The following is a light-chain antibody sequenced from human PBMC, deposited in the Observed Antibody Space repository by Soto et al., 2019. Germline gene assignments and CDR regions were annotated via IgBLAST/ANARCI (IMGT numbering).Light chain of an antibody. J-gene: IGKJ2*01. Sequence: DIQMTQSPSTLSASVGDRVTITCRASQSISSWLAWYQQQPGKAPNLLVYKASNLESGVPSRFSGSGFGTEFTLTISSLQPDDFATYYCQQYNSFPYTFGQGTRLEI. CDR1: QSISSW. CDR3: QQYNSFPYT. V-gene: IGKV1-5*03. CDR2: KAS.